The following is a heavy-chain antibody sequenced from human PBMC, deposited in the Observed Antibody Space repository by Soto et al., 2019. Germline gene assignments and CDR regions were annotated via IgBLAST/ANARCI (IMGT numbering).Heavy chain of an antibody. CDR2: IYDRGST. V-gene: IGHV4-30-2*01. Sequence: SETLSLTCAVSGGSISSGGYSWSWIRQPPGKGLDWIGYIYDRGSTYYNPSLKSRVTISVDSSKNQFSLKLSSVTAADTAVYYCARGGRICDSCTCYPYFDYWGQGTLVTVSS. CDR1: GGSISSGGYS. J-gene: IGHJ4*02. CDR3: ARGGRICDSCTCYPYFDY. D-gene: IGHD2-2*01.